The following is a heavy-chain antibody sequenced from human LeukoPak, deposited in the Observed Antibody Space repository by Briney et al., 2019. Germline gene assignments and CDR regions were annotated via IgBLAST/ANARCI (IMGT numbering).Heavy chain of an antibody. CDR3: ARSRYYGDYEDY. CDR1: GFTFSSYA. J-gene: IGHJ4*02. V-gene: IGHV3-64*01. D-gene: IGHD4-17*01. Sequence: GGSLRLSCAASGFTFSSYAMQWVRQAPGKGLEYVSAISSNGGSTYYANSVKGRFTISRDNSKNTLSLQMGSLRAEDMAVYYCARSRYYGDYEDYWGQGTLVTVSS. CDR2: ISSNGGST.